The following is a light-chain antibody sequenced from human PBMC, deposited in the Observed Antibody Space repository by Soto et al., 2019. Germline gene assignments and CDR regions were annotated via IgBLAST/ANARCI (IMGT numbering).Light chain of an antibody. CDR2: RAS. CDR1: QTISSW. J-gene: IGKJ1*01. CDR3: QQHAAYPRD. Sequence: DLQMTQSPSTLSGSVGARVTLTCRASQTISSWLAWYQQKPGKAPKLLIYRASTLKSGVPSRFSGTGSGTEFTLTISSLQPEDFATYYCQQHAAYPRDFGQGTKVDI. V-gene: IGKV1-5*03.